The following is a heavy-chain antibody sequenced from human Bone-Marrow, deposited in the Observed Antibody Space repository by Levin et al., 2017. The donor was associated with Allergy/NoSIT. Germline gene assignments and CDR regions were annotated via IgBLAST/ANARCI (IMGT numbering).Heavy chain of an antibody. D-gene: IGHD6-13*01. Sequence: GESLKISCAASGFTFSSYAMHWVRQAPGKGLEWVAVISYDGSNKYYADSVKGRFTISRDNSKNTLYLQMNSLRAEDTVVYYCARESGYSSSWYPFDYWGQGTLVTVSS. V-gene: IGHV3-30-3*01. CDR1: GFTFSSYA. J-gene: IGHJ4*02. CDR3: ARESGYSSSWYPFDY. CDR2: ISYDGSNK.